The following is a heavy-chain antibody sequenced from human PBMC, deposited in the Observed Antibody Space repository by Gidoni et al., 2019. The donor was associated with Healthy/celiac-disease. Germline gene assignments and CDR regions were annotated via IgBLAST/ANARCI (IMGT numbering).Heavy chain of an antibody. CDR1: GGSISSSSYY. V-gene: IGHV4-39*01. D-gene: IGHD1-26*01. CDR3: ASTGPAPRWEDDAFDI. Sequence: QLQLQESGPGLVKPSETLSLTCTVSGGSISSSSYYWGWIRQPPGTGLVWIGCIYYSGSPYYNPSLKSRVTISVDTSKNQFSLKLSSVTAADTAVYYCASTGPAPRWEDDAFDIWGQGTMVTVSS. J-gene: IGHJ3*02. CDR2: IYYSGSP.